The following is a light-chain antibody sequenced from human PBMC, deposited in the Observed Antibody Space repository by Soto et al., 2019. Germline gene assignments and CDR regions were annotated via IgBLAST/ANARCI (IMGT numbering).Light chain of an antibody. CDR1: QSISSNY. Sequence: EIVLTQSPGTLSLSPGERATLSCRASQSISSNYLAWYQQKPGQAPRLLIYDASNRATGIPARFSGSGSGTDFTLTISSLEPEDFAVYYCQQRSNWPQFGQGTKVDIK. CDR3: QQRSNWPQ. V-gene: IGKV3D-20*02. CDR2: DAS. J-gene: IGKJ1*01.